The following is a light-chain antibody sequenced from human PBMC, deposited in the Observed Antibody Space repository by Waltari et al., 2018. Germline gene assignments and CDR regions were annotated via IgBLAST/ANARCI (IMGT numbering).Light chain of an antibody. Sequence: SSELTQDPAVSVALGQTVRITCQGDSLRSYYATWYQQKPGQAPVLVIFGQNKRPSGIPDRLSGSSSRNTASLTITGAQAEDEADYYCNCRDRSGFRHVFGTGTKVTVL. CDR2: GQN. V-gene: IGLV3-19*01. J-gene: IGLJ1*01. CDR1: SLRSYY. CDR3: NCRDRSGFRHV.